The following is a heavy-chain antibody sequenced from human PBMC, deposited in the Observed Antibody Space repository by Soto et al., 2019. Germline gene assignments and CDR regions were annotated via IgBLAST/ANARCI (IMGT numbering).Heavy chain of an antibody. D-gene: IGHD2-15*01. CDR2: ISAYNGNT. V-gene: IGHV1-18*04. J-gene: IGHJ5*02. Sequence: QVQLVQSGAEVKKPGASVKVSCKASGYTFTSYGISWVRQAPGQGLEWMGWISAYNGNTNYAQKLQGRVTMTTDASTRTAYMELRSLGSDDTAVYYCARTGLGYCSGGSCYGPSWGWFDPWGQGTLVTVSS. CDR3: ARTGLGYCSGGSCYGPSWGWFDP. CDR1: GYTFTSYG.